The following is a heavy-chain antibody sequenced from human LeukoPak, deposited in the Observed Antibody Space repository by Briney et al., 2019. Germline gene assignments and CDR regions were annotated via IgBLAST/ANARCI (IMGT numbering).Heavy chain of an antibody. J-gene: IGHJ5*02. Sequence: RLGESLKISCKGSGYSFTSYWISWVRQMPGKGLEWMERIDPSDSYTNYSPSFQGHVTISADKSISTAYLQWSSLKASDTAMYYCAVDYYGSGSYYFGNWFDPWGQGTLVTVSS. V-gene: IGHV5-10-1*01. D-gene: IGHD3-10*01. CDR3: AVDYYGSGSYYFGNWFDP. CDR1: GYSFTSYW. CDR2: IDPSDSYT.